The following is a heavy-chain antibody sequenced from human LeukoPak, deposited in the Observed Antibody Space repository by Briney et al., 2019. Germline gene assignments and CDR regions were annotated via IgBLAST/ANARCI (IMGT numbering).Heavy chain of an antibody. CDR1: GFTIGIYA. Sequence: GGSLRLSCTGSGFTIGIYAMNWVRQAPGKGLEWVSVITGNSGLIDYADSVKGRFTISRDNDRNTLYLQMTTLRAEDTAIYFCAKDRTPDGFYSIDYWGQGVLVTVSS. CDR2: ITGNSGLI. CDR3: AKDRTPDGFYSIDY. J-gene: IGHJ4*02. D-gene: IGHD2-15*01. V-gene: IGHV3-23*01.